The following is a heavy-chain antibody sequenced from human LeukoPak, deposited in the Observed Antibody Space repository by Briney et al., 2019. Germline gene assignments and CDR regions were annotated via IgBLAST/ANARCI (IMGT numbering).Heavy chain of an antibody. D-gene: IGHD6-6*01. CDR2: LNPSGGST. J-gene: IGHJ4*02. CDR1: GYTFTSYY. V-gene: IGHV1-46*01. Sequence: ASVKVSCKASGYTFTSYYMHWVRQAPGQGLEWMGILNPSGGSTSYAQKFQGRVTMTRDTSTSTVYMELSSLRSEDTAVYYCARASFIAARPGLWQVPYDYWGQGTLVTVSS. CDR3: ARASFIAARPGLWQVPYDY.